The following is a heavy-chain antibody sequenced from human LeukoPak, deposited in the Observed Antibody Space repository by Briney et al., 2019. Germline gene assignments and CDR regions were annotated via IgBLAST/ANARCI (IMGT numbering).Heavy chain of an antibody. CDR3: ARGLTLSSYLDY. CDR1: GGTFSSYA. CDR2: IIPIFGTA. D-gene: IGHD1-14*01. V-gene: IGHV1-69*13. J-gene: IGHJ4*02. Sequence: ASVKVSRKASGGTFSSYAISWVRQAPGQGLEWMGGIIPIFGTANYAQKFQGRVTITADESTSTAYMEPSSLRSEDTAVYYCARGLTLSSYLDYWGQGTLVTVSS.